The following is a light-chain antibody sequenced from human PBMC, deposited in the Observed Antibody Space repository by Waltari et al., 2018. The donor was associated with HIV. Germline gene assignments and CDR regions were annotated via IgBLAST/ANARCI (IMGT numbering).Light chain of an antibody. V-gene: IGLV7-43*01. CDR2: SST. Sequence: QAVVTQEPSVTVSPGGTVTLNCTSATGPVNIGHYANWFQQRPGQAPRPLIYSSTRRHSLPPERFSASLGDDRAALVLSPVWPEDEAVYYCMLFLRSSYLFGGGTKVTVL. CDR1: TGPVNIGHY. J-gene: IGLJ2*01. CDR3: MLFLRSSYL.